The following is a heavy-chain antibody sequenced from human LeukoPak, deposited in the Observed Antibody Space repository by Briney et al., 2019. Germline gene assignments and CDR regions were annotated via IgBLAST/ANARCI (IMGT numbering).Heavy chain of an antibody. CDR1: GGSISRYY. V-gene: IGHV4-59*01. CDR3: AREDGYNLGYFDY. Sequence: SETLSLTCTVSGGSISRYYWCWIRQPPGKGPEWIGYIYYSGSTNYNPSLKSRVTISVDTSKNQFSLKLSSVTAADTAVYYCAREDGYNLGYFDYWGQGTLVTVSS. D-gene: IGHD5-24*01. CDR2: IYYSGST. J-gene: IGHJ4*02.